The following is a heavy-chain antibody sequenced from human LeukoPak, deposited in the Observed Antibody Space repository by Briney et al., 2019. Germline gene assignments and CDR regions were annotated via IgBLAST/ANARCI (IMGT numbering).Heavy chain of an antibody. CDR2: IYYSGRT. D-gene: IGHD2/OR15-2a*01. V-gene: IGHV4-39*01. Sequence: PSETLSLTCTVSGGSISSSSYYWGWIRQPPGKGLEWIGSIYYSGRTYYNPSLRSRVTISVDTSKNLFSLKLSSVTAADTAVYYCAKVMKSSGSGVIVYSWFDPWGQGTLVTVSS. J-gene: IGHJ5*02. CDR3: AKVMKSSGSGVIVYSWFDP. CDR1: GGSISSSSYY.